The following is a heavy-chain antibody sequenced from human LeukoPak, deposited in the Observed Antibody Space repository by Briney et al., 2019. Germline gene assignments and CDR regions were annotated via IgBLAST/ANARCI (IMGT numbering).Heavy chain of an antibody. Sequence: GGSLRLSCAASVFTFRDYYMSWIRQAPGKGLEWVSYISSTSSCINYADSVKGRFTISRDNAKNSLFLQMNSLRAEDTAVYYCARVSQWLVPYWGQGTLVTVSS. CDR2: ISSTSSCI. V-gene: IGHV3-11*05. CDR1: VFTFRDYY. CDR3: ARVSQWLVPY. D-gene: IGHD6-19*01. J-gene: IGHJ4*02.